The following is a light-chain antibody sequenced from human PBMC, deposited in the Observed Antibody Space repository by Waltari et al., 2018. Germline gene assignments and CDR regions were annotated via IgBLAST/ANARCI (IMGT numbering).Light chain of an antibody. J-gene: IGKJ1*01. CDR3: QHYVRLPAT. V-gene: IGKV3-20*01. CDR2: AAS. Sequence: EIVLTQSPGTLSLAPGERATLSCRASQSVSRTLAWYQQKPGQAPSRLIYAASTQATGIPDRFSGRWSGTDFSLTISRLGPEDFAVYYCQHYVRLPATFGQGTKVEIK. CDR1: QSVSRT.